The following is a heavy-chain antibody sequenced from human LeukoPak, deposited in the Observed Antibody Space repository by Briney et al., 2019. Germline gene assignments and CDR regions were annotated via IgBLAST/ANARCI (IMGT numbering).Heavy chain of an antibody. Sequence: SVKVSCKASGGTFSSYAISWVRQAPGQGLEWMGGIIPIFGTANYAQEFQGRVTITTDESTSTAYMELSSLRSEDTAVYYCARPSSGYYFDYYYYYMDVWGKGTTVTVSS. CDR1: GGTFSSYA. D-gene: IGHD3-22*01. CDR2: IIPIFGTA. V-gene: IGHV1-69*05. CDR3: ARPSSGYYFDYYYYYMDV. J-gene: IGHJ6*03.